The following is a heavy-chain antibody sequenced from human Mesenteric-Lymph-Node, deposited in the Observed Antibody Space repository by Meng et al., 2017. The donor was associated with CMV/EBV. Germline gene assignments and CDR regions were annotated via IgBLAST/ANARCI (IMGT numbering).Heavy chain of an antibody. J-gene: IGHJ4*02. V-gene: IGHV4-61*08. CDR2: IYSRGRT. Sequence: SETLSLTCTVSGGSVSSGDYFWSWIRQPPGKGLEWIGYIYSRGRTNYNPSLESRVTISVDTSKNQFSLKLTSVTAADTAVYYCARAYGTSSECDYWGQGTRVTVSS. D-gene: IGHD6-6*01. CDR1: GGSVSSGDYF. CDR3: ARAYGTSSECDY.